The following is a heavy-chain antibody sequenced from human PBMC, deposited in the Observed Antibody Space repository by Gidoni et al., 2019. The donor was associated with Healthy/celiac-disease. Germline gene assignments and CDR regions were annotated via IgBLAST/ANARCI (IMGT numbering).Heavy chain of an antibody. D-gene: IGHD6-13*01. J-gene: IGHJ6*02. CDR2: IYTSGST. Sequence: QVQLQESGPGLVKPSQTLSLTCTVSGGSISSGSYYWSWIRQPAGKGLEWIGRIYTSGSTNYNPSLKSRVTISVDTSKNQFSLKLSSVTAADTAVYYCARGAAAGIYPYYYYGMDVWGQGTTVTVSS. CDR1: GGSISSGSYY. V-gene: IGHV4-61*02. CDR3: ARGAAAGIYPYYYYGMDV.